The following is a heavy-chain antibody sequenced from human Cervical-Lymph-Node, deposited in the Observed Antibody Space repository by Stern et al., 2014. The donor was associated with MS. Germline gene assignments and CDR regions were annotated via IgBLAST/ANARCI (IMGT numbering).Heavy chain of an antibody. CDR1: GYSFTSHW. Sequence: VQLVQSGAEVKKPGESLKISCKTSGYSFTSHWIGWVRQMPGKGLEWMGIIYPGDSETRYSPSFQGQVTISADKSISTAYVQWSSLKASDIAMYYCARTSGSYSWDYFDYWGQGTLVTVSS. D-gene: IGHD1-26*01. V-gene: IGHV5-51*03. CDR3: ARTSGSYSWDYFDY. J-gene: IGHJ4*02. CDR2: IYPGDSET.